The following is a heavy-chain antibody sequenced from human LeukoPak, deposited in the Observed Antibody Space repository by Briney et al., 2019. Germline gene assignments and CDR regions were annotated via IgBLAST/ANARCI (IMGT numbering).Heavy chain of an antibody. V-gene: IGHV3-21*01. CDR1: GFTFSSYS. J-gene: IGHJ3*02. Sequence: GGSLRLSCAASGFTFSSYSMNWVRQAPGKGLEWVSSISSSSSYIYYADSVKGRFTISRDNAKNSLYLQMNSLRAEDTAVYYCARDPSPTVTDAFDIWGQGTMVTVSS. D-gene: IGHD4-17*01. CDR2: ISSSSSYI. CDR3: ARDPSPTVTDAFDI.